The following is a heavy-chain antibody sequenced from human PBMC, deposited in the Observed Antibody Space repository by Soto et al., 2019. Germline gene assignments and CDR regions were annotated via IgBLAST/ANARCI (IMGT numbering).Heavy chain of an antibody. CDR2: IERDDDDK. D-gene: IGHD3-10*01. V-gene: IGHV2-70*13. J-gene: IGHJ6*04. CDR1: GFSLTSPGMC. CDR3: ARSIRGPRRFNGMDV. Sequence: SGPTLVNPTETLTLTCTFSGFSLTSPGMCVSWIRQPPGKALEWLALIERDDDDKYYSTSLKTRLTISKDTRKNQVVLTMANMDPADTGTYYCARSIRGPRRFNGMDVWCEGTTVTVSS.